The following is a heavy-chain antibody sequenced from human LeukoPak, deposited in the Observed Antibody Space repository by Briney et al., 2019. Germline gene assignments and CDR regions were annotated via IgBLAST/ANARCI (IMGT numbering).Heavy chain of an antibody. Sequence: GGSLRLSCAASGFTFSSYSMNWVRQAPGKGLEWVSYISSSSTIYYADSVKGRFTISRDNAKNSLYLQMNSLRAEDTAVYYCARENDILTGYSSGYFDYWGQGTLVTVSS. V-gene: IGHV3-48*04. J-gene: IGHJ4*02. CDR3: ARENDILTGYSSGYFDY. CDR2: ISSSSTI. CDR1: GFTFSSYS. D-gene: IGHD3-9*01.